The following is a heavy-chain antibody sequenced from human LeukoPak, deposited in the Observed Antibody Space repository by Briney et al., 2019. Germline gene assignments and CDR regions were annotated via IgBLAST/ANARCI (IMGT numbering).Heavy chain of an antibody. CDR1: GFTFSNYA. Sequence: PGGSLGLSCSTSGFTFSNYAMTWVRQAPGMGLEWVSLVSGSGDSTYYADSVKGRFTIPRDNSKNMLYLQMNSLRAEDTAIYYCAKDTGYNYGYDYWGQGTLATVSS. CDR2: VSGSGDST. J-gene: IGHJ4*02. CDR3: AKDTGYNYGYDY. D-gene: IGHD5-18*01. V-gene: IGHV3-23*01.